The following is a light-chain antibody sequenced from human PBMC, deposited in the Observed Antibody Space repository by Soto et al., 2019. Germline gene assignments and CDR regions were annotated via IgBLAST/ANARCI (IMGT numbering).Light chain of an antibody. CDR3: SSYTSSSSYV. Sequence: QSVLTQPASVSGSPGQSITISCTGTSSDVGGYNSVSWYQQYPGKAPKLMIHDVSTRPSGVSNRFSGSKSGNTASMNISWLQAEDEADYYCSSYTSSSSYVFGSGTKLTVL. CDR2: DVS. CDR1: SSDVGGYNS. J-gene: IGLJ1*01. V-gene: IGLV2-14*01.